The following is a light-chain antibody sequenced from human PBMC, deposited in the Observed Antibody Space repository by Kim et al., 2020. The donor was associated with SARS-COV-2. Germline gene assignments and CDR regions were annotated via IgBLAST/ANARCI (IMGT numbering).Light chain of an antibody. Sequence: SACVGDRVTITWRASQDISSWLAWYQQKPGKAPKLLISAASSLQSGVPSRFSGSGSATDFTLTISSLQPEDFASYYCQRADSFPLGFGGGTKVEI. CDR1: QDISSW. V-gene: IGKV1-12*01. CDR3: QRADSFPLG. CDR2: AAS. J-gene: IGKJ4*01.